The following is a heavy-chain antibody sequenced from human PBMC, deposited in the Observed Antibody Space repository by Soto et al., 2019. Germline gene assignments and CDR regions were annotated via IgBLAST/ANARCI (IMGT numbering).Heavy chain of an antibody. V-gene: IGHV1-18*01. CDR2: ISAYNGNT. CDR3: ARARIAAAGTLPRYYGMDV. J-gene: IGHJ6*02. CDR1: GYTFTSYG. Sequence: EASVKVSCKASGYTFTSYGISWVRQAPGQGLEWMGWISAYNGNTNYAQKLQGRVTMTTDTSTSTAYMELRSLRSDDTAVYYCARARIAAAGTLPRYYGMDVWGQGTTVTVSS. D-gene: IGHD6-13*01.